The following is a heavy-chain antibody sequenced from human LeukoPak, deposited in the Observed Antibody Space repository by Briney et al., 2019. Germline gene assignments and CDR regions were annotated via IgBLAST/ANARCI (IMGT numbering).Heavy chain of an antibody. D-gene: IGHD6-19*01. CDR2: IYSGGST. Sequence: GGSLRLSCAASGFTVSSNYLTWVRKAPGKGLEWVPVIYSGGSTYYADSVKGRFTISRDNSQNTVYLQMSSLRAEDTAVYYCARGIQWLVPDRWGQGTLVTVSS. J-gene: IGHJ5*02. CDR1: GFTVSSNY. V-gene: IGHV3-66*01. CDR3: ARGIQWLVPDR.